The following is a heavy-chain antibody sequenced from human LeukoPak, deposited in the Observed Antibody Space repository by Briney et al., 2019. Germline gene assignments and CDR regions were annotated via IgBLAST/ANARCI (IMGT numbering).Heavy chain of an antibody. Sequence: GGSLRLSCVASGFTVRSSFMNWDRQAPGKGLEWVSVIYSGGSTYYADSVRGRFTISRDNSKNTLYLQMNSLRVEDTAIYYCARGAYRISWPGIDYWGQGTLVTVSS. CDR1: GFTVRSSF. J-gene: IGHJ4*02. V-gene: IGHV3-66*01. D-gene: IGHD3-16*02. CDR2: IYSGGST. CDR3: ARGAYRISWPGIDY.